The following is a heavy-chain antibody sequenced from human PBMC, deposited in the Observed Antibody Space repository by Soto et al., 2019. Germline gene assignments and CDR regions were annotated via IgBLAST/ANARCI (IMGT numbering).Heavy chain of an antibody. CDR3: AREGDGYNSGVYYYGMDV. CDR1: GFTFSSYW. D-gene: IGHD5-12*01. Sequence: PGGSLRLSCAASGFTFSSYWMHWVRQAPGKGLVWASRINSDGSSASYADSVKGRFTISRDNAKNTLYLQMNSLRAEDTAVYYCAREGDGYNSGVYYYGMDVWGQGTTVTVSS. CDR2: INSDGSSA. J-gene: IGHJ6*02. V-gene: IGHV3-74*01.